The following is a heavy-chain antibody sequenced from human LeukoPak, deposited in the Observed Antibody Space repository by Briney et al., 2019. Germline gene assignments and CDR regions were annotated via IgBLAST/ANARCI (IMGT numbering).Heavy chain of an antibody. CDR2: ISSSSSYI. J-gene: IGHJ6*02. CDR3: ARDTYCGGDCYTLYGMDV. D-gene: IGHD2-21*02. CDR1: GFTFSSYS. V-gene: IGHV3-21*01. Sequence: GGSLRLSCAASGFTFSSYSMNWVRQAPGKGLEWVSSISSSSSYIYYADSVKGRFTISRDNAKNSLYLQVNSLRAEDTAVYYCARDTYCGGDCYTLYGMDVWGQGTTVTVSS.